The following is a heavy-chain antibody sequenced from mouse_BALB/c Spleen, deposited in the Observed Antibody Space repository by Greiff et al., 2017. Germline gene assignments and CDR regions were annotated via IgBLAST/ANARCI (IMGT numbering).Heavy chain of an antibody. V-gene: IGHV14-3*02. CDR2: IDPANGNT. D-gene: IGHD1-2*01. Sequence: EVQLQQSGAELVKPGASVKLSCTASGFNIKDTYMHWVKQRPEQGLEWIGRIDPANGNTKYDPKFQGKATITADTSSNTAYLQLSSLTSEDTAVYYGAKWEGLRPYFDDWGQGTTLTVSA. CDR3: AKWEGLRPYFDD. J-gene: IGHJ2*01. CDR1: GFNIKDTY.